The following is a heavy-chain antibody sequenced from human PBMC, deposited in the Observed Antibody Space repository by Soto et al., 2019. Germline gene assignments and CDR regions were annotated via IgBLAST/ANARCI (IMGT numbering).Heavy chain of an antibody. CDR2: IWYDGSNK. Sequence: GGSLILSCAASGFTFSSYGMHWVRQAPGKGLEWVAVIWYDGSNKYYADSVKGRFTISRDNSKNTPYLQMNTLRAEDTAVYYCARSTVWWLQRCTFDDWGKGPLVS. J-gene: IGHJ4*02. CDR1: GFTFSSYG. D-gene: IGHD1-26*01. V-gene: IGHV3-33*01. CDR3: ARSTVWWLQRCTFDD.